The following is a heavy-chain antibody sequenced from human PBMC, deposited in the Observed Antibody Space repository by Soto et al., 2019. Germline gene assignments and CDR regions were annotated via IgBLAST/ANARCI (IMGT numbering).Heavy chain of an antibody. V-gene: IGHV2-5*02. J-gene: IGHJ4*02. CDR1: GFSLSTTRVG. D-gene: IGHD6-19*01. CDR3: AHTLVAGLGYYFDY. CDR2: IYWDDDK. Sequence: QITLKESGPTLVKPTQTLTLTCTFSGFSLSTTRVGVDWIRQPPGKALEWLALIYWDDDKRYSPFLKSRLTITKDTSKNQVVLTMTNTDPMDTATYFCAHTLVAGLGYYFDYWGQGTLVTVSS.